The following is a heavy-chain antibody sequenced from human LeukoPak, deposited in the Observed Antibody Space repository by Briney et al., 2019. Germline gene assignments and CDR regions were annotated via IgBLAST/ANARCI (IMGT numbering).Heavy chain of an antibody. CDR2: INTNTGNP. D-gene: IGHD3-3*01. J-gene: IGHJ4*02. CDR3: ARVVYYDFWSGYRPPDY. CDR1: GYTFTSYA. Sequence: ASVKVSFKASGYTFTSYAMNWVRQAPGQGLEWMGWINTNTGNPTYAQGFTGRFVFSLDTSVSTAYLQISSLKAEDTAVYYCARVVYYDFWSGYRPPDYWGQGTLVTVSS. V-gene: IGHV7-4-1*02.